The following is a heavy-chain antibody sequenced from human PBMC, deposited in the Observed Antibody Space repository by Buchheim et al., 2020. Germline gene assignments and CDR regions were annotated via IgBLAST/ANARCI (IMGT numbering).Heavy chain of an antibody. Sequence: QVQLQQWGAGLLKPSETLSLTCAVYGGSFSGYYWSWIRQPPGKGLEWIGEINHSGSTNYNPSFKSRVTISVDTSKNQFSLKLSSVTAADTAVYYCARGFGPHRGMDVWGQGTT. CDR1: GGSFSGYY. V-gene: IGHV4-34*01. CDR3: ARGFGPHRGMDV. D-gene: IGHD3/OR15-3a*01. J-gene: IGHJ6*02. CDR2: INHSGST.